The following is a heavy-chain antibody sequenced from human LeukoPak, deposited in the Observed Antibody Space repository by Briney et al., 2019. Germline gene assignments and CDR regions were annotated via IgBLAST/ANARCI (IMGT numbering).Heavy chain of an antibody. Sequence: SETLSLTCTVTGGSVSSGSYYWSWIRQPPGKGLEWIGYIYYSGSTNYNPSLKSRVTISVDTSKNQFSLKLSSVTAADTAVYYCARDRDYYGMDVWGQGTTVTVSS. J-gene: IGHJ6*02. CDR3: ARDRDYYGMDV. CDR2: IYYSGST. CDR1: GGSVSSGSYY. V-gene: IGHV4-61*01.